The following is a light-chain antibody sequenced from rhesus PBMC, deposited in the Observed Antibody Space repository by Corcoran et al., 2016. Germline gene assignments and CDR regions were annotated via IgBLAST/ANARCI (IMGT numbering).Light chain of an antibody. Sequence: QVILTQSPATLSLSPGERATLSCRASQSVSSYLAWYQQKPGQAPRHLSYGASSRATGIPDRFSGSGSGTDFTLTISSLEPEDVGVEHGYQHSSGLTFGGGTKVEIK. CDR2: GAS. CDR3: YQHSSGLT. V-gene: IGKV3-10*01. J-gene: IGKJ4*01. CDR1: QSVSSY.